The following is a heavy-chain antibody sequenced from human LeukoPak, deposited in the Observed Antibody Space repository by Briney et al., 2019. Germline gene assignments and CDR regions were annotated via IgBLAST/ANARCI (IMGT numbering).Heavy chain of an antibody. CDR2: INPNSGGT. Sequence: ASVKVSCKASAYTFTGYHIHWVRQAPGQGLEWMGWINPNSGGTKYAQKFQGRVTMTRDTSVSTAYMELSRLTSDDTAVYYCARDPPHPTEGNDYWGQGTLVTVSS. J-gene: IGHJ4*02. V-gene: IGHV1-2*02. CDR3: ARDPPHPTEGNDY. CDR1: AYTFTGYH.